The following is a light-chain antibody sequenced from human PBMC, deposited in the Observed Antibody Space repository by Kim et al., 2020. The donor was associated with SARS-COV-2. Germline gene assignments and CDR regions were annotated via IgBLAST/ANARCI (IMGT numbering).Light chain of an antibody. Sequence: QTATLTCTGDNSDGGNQGATWLQQHQGRPPKFLSYKNNDRPSGISGRFSASRSGNAASLTIAELQPEDEADYYCSAWNTSLSAWLFGGGTQLTVL. V-gene: IGLV10-54*01. CDR1: NSDGGNQG. CDR2: KNN. J-gene: IGLJ3*02. CDR3: SAWNTSLSAWL.